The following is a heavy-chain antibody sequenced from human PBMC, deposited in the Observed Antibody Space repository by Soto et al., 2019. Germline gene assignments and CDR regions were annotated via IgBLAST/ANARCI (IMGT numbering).Heavy chain of an antibody. D-gene: IGHD3-10*01. CDR3: ATTQSSATFKTYCYVMNV. CDR2: IYPDDSET. J-gene: IGHJ6*02. CDR1: GHCFSNYW. Sequence: PGESMKISCKDAGHCFSNYWIVWVRQLAGKGLEWMGTIYPDDSETRDSPSFQGQVTLSADKSINTAYLQWSSLKASNTAIYYCATTQSSATFKTYCYVMNVWGQGTTVTV. V-gene: IGHV5-51*01.